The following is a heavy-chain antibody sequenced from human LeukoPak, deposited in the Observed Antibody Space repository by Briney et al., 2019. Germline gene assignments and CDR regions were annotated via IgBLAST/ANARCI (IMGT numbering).Heavy chain of an antibody. V-gene: IGHV4-59*08. CDR3: ARHTLVGARNAFDI. CDR1: GGSISSYY. D-gene: IGHD1-26*01. Sequence: PSETLSLTCNVSGGSISSYYWSWIRQPPGEGLEWIGYMYYSGNTNYNPSLKSRVTTSVDTSKNQFSLKLSSVTATDTAVYYCARHTLVGARNAFDIWGQGTMVTVSS. CDR2: MYYSGNT. J-gene: IGHJ3*02.